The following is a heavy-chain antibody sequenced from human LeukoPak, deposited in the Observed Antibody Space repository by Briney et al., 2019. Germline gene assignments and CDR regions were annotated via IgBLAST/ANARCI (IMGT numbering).Heavy chain of an antibody. CDR1: SGSFSGYY. CDR2: IYTSGST. V-gene: IGHV4-4*07. Sequence: PSETLSLTCAVYSGSFSGYYWSWIRQPAGKGLEWIGRIYTSGSTNYNPSLKSRVTMSVDTSKNQFSLKLSSVTAADTAVYYCARDRGIAYCGGDCYLNWFDPWGQGTLVTVSS. CDR3: ARDRGIAYCGGDCYLNWFDP. J-gene: IGHJ5*02. D-gene: IGHD2-21*02.